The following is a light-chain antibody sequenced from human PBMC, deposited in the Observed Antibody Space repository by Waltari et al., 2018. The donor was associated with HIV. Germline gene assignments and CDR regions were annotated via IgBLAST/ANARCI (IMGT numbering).Light chain of an antibody. J-gene: IGLJ2*01. Sequence: QSALTRPHPASGSPGQPATMSCTGTSSDVGTYNYISWYRQYTGNTPKLMIYEVTKRPSGVPDRFSGSRSGNTASLTVSGLQAEDEADYYCSSYAGYNTVVFGGGTKLTVL. CDR3: SSYAGYNTVV. CDR1: SSDVGTYNY. CDR2: EVT. V-gene: IGLV2-8*01.